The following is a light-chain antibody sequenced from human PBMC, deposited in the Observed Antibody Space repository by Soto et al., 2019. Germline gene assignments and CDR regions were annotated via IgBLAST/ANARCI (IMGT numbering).Light chain of an antibody. CDR3: QDYSPFSVT. Sequence: IQMNQPTSYVSAXVGDXVSIXXRASQGIGVSLAWYQQKPGKANKLVIYAASTVHSGVTSRFSGSGSGTEFSLTISSLQPGDLATYYSQDYSPFSVTFGQRSNLDVK. CDR2: AAS. J-gene: IGKJ1*01. CDR1: QGIGVS. V-gene: IGKV1-12*01.